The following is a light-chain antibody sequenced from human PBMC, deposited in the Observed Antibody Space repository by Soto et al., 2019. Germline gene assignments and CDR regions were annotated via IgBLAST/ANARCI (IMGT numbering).Light chain of an antibody. J-gene: IGLJ1*01. CDR3: SSYTSSSTLYV. V-gene: IGLV2-14*01. Sequence: SALKHPASESGSPGQSITITKTGKSSEFGGYNYVSWYQQHPGKAPNLMIYDVSNRPSGVSNRFSGSKSGNTASLTISGLLAEDEADYYCSSYTSSSTLYVFGTGTKVTVL. CDR1: SSEFGGYNY. CDR2: DVS.